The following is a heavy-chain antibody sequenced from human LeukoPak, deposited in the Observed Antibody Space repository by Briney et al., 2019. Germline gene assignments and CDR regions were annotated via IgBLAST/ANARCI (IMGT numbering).Heavy chain of an antibody. Sequence: SETLSLTCAVSGDSISNFYWSWIRQPPGKGLEWIGYIYYSGSTNYNPSLKSRVTISVDTSKNQFSLKLSSVTAADTAVYYCARGNYYYYYMDVWGKGTTVTVSS. CDR3: ARGNYYYYYMDV. V-gene: IGHV4-59*08. CDR1: GDSISNFY. J-gene: IGHJ6*03. CDR2: IYYSGST.